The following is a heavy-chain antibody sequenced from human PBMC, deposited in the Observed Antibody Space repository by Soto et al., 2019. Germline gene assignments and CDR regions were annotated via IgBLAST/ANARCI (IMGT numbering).Heavy chain of an antibody. Sequence: QVQLVQSGAEVKKPGASVKVSCKASGYTFTGYYMHWVRQAPGQGLEWMGWINPNSGGTNYAQKFQGWVTMTRDTSISTAYMELSRLRSDDTAVYCCARDRSTAVIISPYYYFDYWGQGTLVTVSS. CDR2: INPNSGGT. D-gene: IGHD3-3*01. CDR1: GYTFTGYY. J-gene: IGHJ4*02. V-gene: IGHV1-2*04. CDR3: ARDRSTAVIISPYYYFDY.